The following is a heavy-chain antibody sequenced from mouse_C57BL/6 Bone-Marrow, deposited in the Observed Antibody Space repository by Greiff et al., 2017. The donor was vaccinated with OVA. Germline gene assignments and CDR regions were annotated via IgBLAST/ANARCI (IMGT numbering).Heavy chain of an antibody. V-gene: IGHV5-6*01. Sequence: EVQGVESGGDLVKPGGSLKLSCAASGFTFSSYGMSWVRQTPDKRLEWVATISSGGSYTYYPDSVKGRFTISRDNAKNTLYLQMSSLKSEDTAMYYCARPRYYYGSSYDYWGQGTTLTVSS. D-gene: IGHD1-1*01. CDR2: ISSGGSYT. CDR3: ARPRYYYGSSYDY. J-gene: IGHJ2*01. CDR1: GFTFSSYG.